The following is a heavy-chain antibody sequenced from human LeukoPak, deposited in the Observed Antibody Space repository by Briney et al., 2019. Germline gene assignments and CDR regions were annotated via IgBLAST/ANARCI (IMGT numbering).Heavy chain of an antibody. J-gene: IGHJ4*02. CDR2: IKQDVSEK. V-gene: IGHV3-7*01. CDR3: ARDGGPDRYYDDSSGVFDY. D-gene: IGHD3-22*01. CDR1: GFTLSFYW. Sequence: GGSLRLSCTASGFTLSFYWMSWVRQAPGKGLEWVANIKQDVSEKYYVDSVKGRFTISRDNAKNSLYLQMNSLRADDTAVYYCARDGGPDRYYDDSSGVFDYWGQGTLATVSS.